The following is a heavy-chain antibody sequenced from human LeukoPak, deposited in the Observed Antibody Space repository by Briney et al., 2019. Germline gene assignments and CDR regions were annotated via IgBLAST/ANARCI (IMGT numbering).Heavy chain of an antibody. Sequence: PGGSLRLSCAASGFTFSSNYMSWVRQAPGKGLEWVSVIYSGGSTYYADSVKGRFTISRDNSKNTLYLQMNSLRAEDTAVYYCAGGGPAAGRFDYWGQGTLVTVSS. J-gene: IGHJ4*02. CDR1: GFTFSSNY. CDR3: AGGGPAAGRFDY. CDR2: IYSGGST. D-gene: IGHD6-13*01. V-gene: IGHV3-66*01.